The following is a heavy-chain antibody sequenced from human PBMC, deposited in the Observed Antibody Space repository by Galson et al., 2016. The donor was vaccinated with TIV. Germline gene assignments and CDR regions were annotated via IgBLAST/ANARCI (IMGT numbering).Heavy chain of an antibody. Sequence: SVKVPCKASGGTFSSYAFSWVRQAPGQGLEWMGRIIGMFGTTNYAQKFQGRVTISADELTSTVYMELSGLTSEDTAVYYCARAPGYHDSSAYYPAWGQGTLVTVSS. CDR1: GGTFSSYA. CDR2: IIGMFGTT. CDR3: ARAPGYHDSSAYYPA. V-gene: IGHV1-69*13. D-gene: IGHD3-22*01. J-gene: IGHJ5*02.